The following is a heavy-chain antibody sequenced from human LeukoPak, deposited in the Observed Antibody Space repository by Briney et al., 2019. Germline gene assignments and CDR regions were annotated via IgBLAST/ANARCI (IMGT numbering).Heavy chain of an antibody. V-gene: IGHV1-2*02. Sequence: ASVRVSCKASGYTFTDYYMHWVRQAPGQGLEWMGWINPNGGTNYAQKFQGRVTMTTDTSISTAYMELSRLRSDDTAVYYCARVGGGYIYYFDYWGQGTLVTVSS. CDR3: ARVGGGYIYYFDY. J-gene: IGHJ4*02. CDR2: INPNGGT. D-gene: IGHD3-22*01. CDR1: GYTFTDYY.